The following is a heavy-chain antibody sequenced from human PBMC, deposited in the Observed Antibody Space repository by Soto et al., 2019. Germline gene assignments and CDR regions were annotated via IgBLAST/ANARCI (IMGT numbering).Heavy chain of an antibody. V-gene: IGHV1-24*01. J-gene: IGHJ4*02. D-gene: IGHD5-18*01. Sequence: GASVKVSCKVSGYTLTELSMHWVRRAPGKGLEWMGGFDPEDGETIYAQKFQGRVTMTEDTSTDTAYMELSSLRSEDTAVYYCATDHIGYSHDLDYWGQGTLVTVSS. CDR1: GYTLTELS. CDR3: ATDHIGYSHDLDY. CDR2: FDPEDGET.